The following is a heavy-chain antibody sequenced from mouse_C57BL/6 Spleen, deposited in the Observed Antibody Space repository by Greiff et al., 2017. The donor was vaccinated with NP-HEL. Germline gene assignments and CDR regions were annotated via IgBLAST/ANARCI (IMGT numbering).Heavy chain of an antibody. CDR2: IDPETGGT. CDR3: TGGSYYDYDVYAC. Sequence: VQLQQSGAELVRPGASVTLSCKASGYTFTDYEMHWVKQTPVHGLEWIGAIDPETGGTAYNQKFKGKAILTADKSSSTAYMELRSLTSEDSAVYYCTGGSYYDYDVYACRGQGTLVTVSA. D-gene: IGHD2-4*01. CDR1: GYTFTDYE. J-gene: IGHJ3*01. V-gene: IGHV1-15*01.